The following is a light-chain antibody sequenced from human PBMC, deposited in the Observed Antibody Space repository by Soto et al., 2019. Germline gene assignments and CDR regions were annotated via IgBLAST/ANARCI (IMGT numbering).Light chain of an antibody. V-gene: IGKV1-39*01. J-gene: IGKJ1*01. CDR1: QSISRL. Sequence: DIQMTQSPSSLSASVEDRDTITYMASQSISRLLSWYQQKPGTAPKLLIYAASSLQSGVPSRFSGSGSGTDFPLTISSLQPEDFATYYCQQSYSTPRTFGQGTKVDI. CDR2: AAS. CDR3: QQSYSTPRT.